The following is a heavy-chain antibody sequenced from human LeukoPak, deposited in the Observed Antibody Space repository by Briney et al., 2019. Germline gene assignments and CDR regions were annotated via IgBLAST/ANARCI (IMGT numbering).Heavy chain of an antibody. Sequence: PSQTLSLTCSVSGGSINSGGYFWSWIRQHPGKGLEWIGYIHYRGNTYYNPSLKSRVTISIDTSENHFSLNVSSVTAADTAVYYCARAGSSGWYRNAFDIWGQGTLVTGSS. CDR1: GGSINSGGYF. V-gene: IGHV4-31*03. CDR3: ARAGSSGWYRNAFDI. J-gene: IGHJ3*02. CDR2: IHYRGNT. D-gene: IGHD6-19*01.